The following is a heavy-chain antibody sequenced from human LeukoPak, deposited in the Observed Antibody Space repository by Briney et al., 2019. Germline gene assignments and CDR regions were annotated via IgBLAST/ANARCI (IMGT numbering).Heavy chain of an antibody. J-gene: IGHJ6*03. CDR1: GGSISSYY. Sequence: SETLSLTCTVSGGSISSYYRSWIRQPPGKGLEWIGYIYYSGSTNYNPSLKSRVTISVDTSKNQFSLKLSSVTAADTAVYYCARGNYYYYMDVWGKGTTVTISS. CDR3: ARGNYYYYMDV. CDR2: IYYSGST. V-gene: IGHV4-59*01.